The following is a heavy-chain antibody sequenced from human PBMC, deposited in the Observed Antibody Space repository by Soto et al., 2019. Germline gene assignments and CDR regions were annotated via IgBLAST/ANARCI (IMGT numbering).Heavy chain of an antibody. V-gene: IGHV3-33*01. CDR3: ARDTERFGELLRSTMDV. D-gene: IGHD3-10*01. CDR1: GFIFSSFG. J-gene: IGHJ6*02. CDR2: IWYDGSHK. Sequence: QVQLVESGGGVVQPGTSLRLSCEASGFIFSSFGMHWARQAPGMGPEWVAFIWYDGSHKYYAESVKGRFTISRDNSKNTLYLQVNSLRAEDTAVYYCARDTERFGELLRSTMDVWGQGTTVTVSS.